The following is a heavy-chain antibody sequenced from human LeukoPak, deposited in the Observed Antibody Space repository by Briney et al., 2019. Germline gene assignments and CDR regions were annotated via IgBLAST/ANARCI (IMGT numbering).Heavy chain of an antibody. J-gene: IGHJ4*02. CDR1: GFTFSSYS. D-gene: IGHD2-2*01. V-gene: IGHV3-48*01. CDR3: ARFYCSSTSCLEDY. CDR2: ISSSSSTI. Sequence: GGSLRLSCAASGFTFSSYSMNWVRQAPGKGLEWVSYISSSSSTIYYADSVKGRFTISRDNAKNSLYLQMNSLRAEDTAVYYCARFYCSSTSCLEDYWGQGTLVTVSS.